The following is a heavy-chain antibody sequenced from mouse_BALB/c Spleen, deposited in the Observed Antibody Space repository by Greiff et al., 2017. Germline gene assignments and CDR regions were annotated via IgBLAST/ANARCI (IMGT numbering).Heavy chain of an antibody. CDR2: ISSGSSTI. V-gene: IGHV5-17*02. CDR3: ASHYGSSYGFAY. CDR1: GFTFSSFG. D-gene: IGHD1-1*01. J-gene: IGHJ3*01. Sequence: EVHLVESGGGLVQPGGSRKLSCAASGFTFSSFGMHWVRQAPEKGLEWVAYISSGSSTIYYADTVKGRFTISRDNPKNTLFLQMTSLRSEDTAMYYCASHYGSSYGFAYWGQGTLVTVSA.